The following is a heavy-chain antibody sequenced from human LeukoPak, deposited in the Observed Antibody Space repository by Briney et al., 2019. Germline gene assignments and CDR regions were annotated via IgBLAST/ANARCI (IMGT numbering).Heavy chain of an antibody. CDR2: INPNSGGT. D-gene: IGHD1-26*01. J-gene: IGHJ4*02. CDR3: ARGSGSYSAAVDY. Sequence: ASVKVSCTASGYTFTGYYMHWVRQAPGQGLEWMGWINPNSGGTNYAQKFQGRVTMTRDTSISTAYMELSRLRSDDTAVYYCARGSGSYSAAVDYWGQGTLVTVSS. CDR1: GYTFTGYY. V-gene: IGHV1-2*02.